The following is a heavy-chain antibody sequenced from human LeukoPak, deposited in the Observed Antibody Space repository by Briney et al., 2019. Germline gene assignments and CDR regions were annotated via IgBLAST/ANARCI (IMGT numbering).Heavy chain of an antibody. V-gene: IGHV3-23*01. CDR2: ISPGGSDT. Sequence: GGSLRLSCAASGLTFNSYAMSWVRQAPGKGLEWVSAISPGGSDTYYADSVRGRLTISRDNSKNTLYLQMSSLRAEDSAVYYCAKRGGYETMAAFDYWGQGTLVTVSS. J-gene: IGHJ4*02. D-gene: IGHD3-10*01. CDR1: GLTFNSYA. CDR3: AKRGGYETMAAFDY.